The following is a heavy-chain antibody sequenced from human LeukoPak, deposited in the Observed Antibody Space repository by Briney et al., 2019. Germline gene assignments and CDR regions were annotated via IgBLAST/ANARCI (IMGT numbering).Heavy chain of an antibody. CDR3: ARTTEDCSSTSCYQYWFDP. V-gene: IGHV4-39*07. J-gene: IGHJ5*02. CDR2: IYYSGST. CDR1: GGSISSSSYY. D-gene: IGHD2-2*01. Sequence: SETLSLTCTVSGGSISSSSYYWDWIRQPPGKGLEWIGSIYYSGSTYYNPSLKSRVTISVDTSKNQISLKVRSATAADTAVYYCARTTEDCSSTSCYQYWFDPWGQGTLVTVSS.